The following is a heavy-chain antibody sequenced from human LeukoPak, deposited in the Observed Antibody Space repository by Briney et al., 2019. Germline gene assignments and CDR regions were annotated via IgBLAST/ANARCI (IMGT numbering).Heavy chain of an antibody. V-gene: IGHV3-23*01. CDR1: GFSFSSYA. CDR3: ANLVRSSSRDY. D-gene: IGHD6-6*01. Sequence: PGGSPRLSCAASGFSFSSYAMTWVRQGPGKGLEGVSDISGRGGSTNYADSVKGRFTASRDNSKNTLYLQMRSLRAEDTAVYYCANLVRSSSRDYWGQGTLVTVSS. J-gene: IGHJ4*02. CDR2: ISGRGGST.